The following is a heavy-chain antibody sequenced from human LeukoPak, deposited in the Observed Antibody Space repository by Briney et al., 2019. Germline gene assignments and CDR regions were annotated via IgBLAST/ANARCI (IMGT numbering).Heavy chain of an antibody. CDR3: ARSPLNYYDSSGYYL. CDR2: IYYSGST. D-gene: IGHD3-22*01. V-gene: IGHV4-59*01. CDR1: GGSISSYY. Sequence: SETLSLTCTVSGGSISSYYWSWIRQPPGRGLEWIGYIYYSGSTNYNPSLKSRVTISVDTSKNQFSLKLSSVTAADTAVYYCARSPLNYYDSSGYYLCGQGTLVTVSS. J-gene: IGHJ5*02.